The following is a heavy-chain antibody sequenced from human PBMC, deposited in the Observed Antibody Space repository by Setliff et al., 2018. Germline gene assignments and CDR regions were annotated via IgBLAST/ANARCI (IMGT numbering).Heavy chain of an antibody. J-gene: IGHJ2*01. Sequence: APVKVSCKASGYTFMSYDINWVRQATGQGLEWVGWMDPNSGNTAYGRKFQDRVTITRNTSISTAYMELSSLRSEDTAVYYCARGRASGGYFKVWYSDLWGRGTLVTVSS. CDR3: ARGRASGGYFKVWYSDL. D-gene: IGHD3-22*01. CDR2: MDPNSGNT. V-gene: IGHV1-8*03. CDR1: GYTFMSYD.